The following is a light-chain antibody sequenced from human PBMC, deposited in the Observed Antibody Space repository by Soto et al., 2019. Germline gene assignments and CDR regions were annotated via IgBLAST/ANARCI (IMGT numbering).Light chain of an antibody. V-gene: IGKV1-8*01. J-gene: IGKJ1*01. CDR1: RGISSY. CDR3: QQYNTYLWT. CDR2: KAS. Sequence: AIRMTQSPSSLSASTGDRVTITCRASRGISSYLAWYQQKPGKAPKLLIYKASSLESGVPSRFSGSGSGTEFSLTISSLQPDDFATYYCQQYNTYLWTFGQGTKVDIK.